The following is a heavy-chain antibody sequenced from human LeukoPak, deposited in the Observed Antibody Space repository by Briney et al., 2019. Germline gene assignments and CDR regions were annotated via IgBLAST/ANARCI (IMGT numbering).Heavy chain of an antibody. CDR2: INWDGGST. D-gene: IGHD3-10*01. Sequence: PGGSLRLSCAASGFTFDDYGMSWVRQAPGKGLEWVSGINWDGGSTGYADSVKGRFTISRDNAKNSLYLQMNSLRAEDTAVYFCAKRGVVIRGLLIIGFHNEAYYFDSWGQGILVTVSS. J-gene: IGHJ4*02. CDR3: AKRGVVIRGLLIIGFHNEAYYFDS. V-gene: IGHV3-20*04. CDR1: GFTFDDYG.